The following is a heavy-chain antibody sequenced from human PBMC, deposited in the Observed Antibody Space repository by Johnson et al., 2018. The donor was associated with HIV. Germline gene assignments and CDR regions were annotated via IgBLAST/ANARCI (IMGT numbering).Heavy chain of an antibody. CDR1: GFTFSSYA. CDR2: ISYDGSNK. Sequence: QVQLVESGGGLVQPGGSLRLSCAASGFTFSSYALHWVRKAPGKGLQWVAVISYDGSNKYYADSVKGRFTISRDNSKNTLHLQMNSLRAADTAVYYCARDQGELRRTHAFDIWGQGTMVTVSS. J-gene: IGHJ3*02. CDR3: ARDQGELRRTHAFDI. V-gene: IGHV3-30-3*01. D-gene: IGHD1-14*01.